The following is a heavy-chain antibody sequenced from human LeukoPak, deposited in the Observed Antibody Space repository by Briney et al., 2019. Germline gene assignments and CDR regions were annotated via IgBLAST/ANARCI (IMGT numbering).Heavy chain of an antibody. CDR2: ISSSGSTI. J-gene: IGHJ4*02. D-gene: IGHD1-26*01. Sequence: GGSLRLSCAASGFTFSDYYMSWIRQAPGQGLEWVSYISSSGSTIYYTDYVKGRFTISRDNAKNSLYLQMNSLRAEDRDVYYCASPRYSGSYRIDYWGQGSLVTVSS. CDR1: GFTFSDYY. V-gene: IGHV3-11*01. CDR3: ASPRYSGSYRIDY.